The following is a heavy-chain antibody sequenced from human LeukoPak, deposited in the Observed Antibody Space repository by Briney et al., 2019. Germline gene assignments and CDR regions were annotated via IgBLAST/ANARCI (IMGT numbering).Heavy chain of an antibody. CDR1: GGTFSSYA. CDR3: ARDYRYDILTGTNWFDP. D-gene: IGHD3-9*01. V-gene: IGHV1-69*06. CDR2: IIPIFGTA. Sequence: ASVKVSCKASGGTFSSYAISWVRQAPGRGLEWMGGIIPIFGTANYAQKFQGRVTITADKSTSTAYMELSSLRSEDTAVYYCARDYRYDILTGTNWFDPWGQGTLVTVSS. J-gene: IGHJ5*02.